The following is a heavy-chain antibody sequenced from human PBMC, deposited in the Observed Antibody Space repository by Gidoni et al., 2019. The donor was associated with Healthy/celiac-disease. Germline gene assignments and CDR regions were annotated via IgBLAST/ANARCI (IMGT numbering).Heavy chain of an antibody. Sequence: QVQLVQSGAEVKTPGSSAKVSCKASGGTFSSYAISWVRQAPGQGLEWMGGIIPIFGTANYAQKFQGRVTITADESTSTAYMELSSLRSEDTAVYYCARAVCSGGSCYSVWFDPWGQGTLVTVSS. D-gene: IGHD2-15*01. J-gene: IGHJ5*02. V-gene: IGHV1-69*01. CDR2: IIPIFGTA. CDR3: ARAVCSGGSCYSVWFDP. CDR1: GGTFSSYA.